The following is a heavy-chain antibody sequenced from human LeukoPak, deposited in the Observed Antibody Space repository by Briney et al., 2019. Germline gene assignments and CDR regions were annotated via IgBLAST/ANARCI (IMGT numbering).Heavy chain of an antibody. Sequence: GGSLRLSCAASGFTFSSYWMNWVRQAPGKGLVWVSRIASDGSSTTYADSVKGRFSISRDNAKNTLYLQMNSLRAEDTAVYYCARGGYYDFWSGYYTVVEFDYWGQGTLVTVSS. D-gene: IGHD3-3*01. CDR3: ARGGYYDFWSGYYTVVEFDY. J-gene: IGHJ4*02. CDR1: GFTFSSYW. CDR2: IASDGSST. V-gene: IGHV3-74*01.